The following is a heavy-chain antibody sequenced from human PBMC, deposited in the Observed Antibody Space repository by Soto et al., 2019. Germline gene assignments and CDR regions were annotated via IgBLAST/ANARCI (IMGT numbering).Heavy chain of an antibody. D-gene: IGHD2-2*01. Sequence: QVQLVQSGAEVKKPGSSVKVSCRASGATFSTYTIIWVRQAPGQGLEWVGRIIPMLGIANYAQRFQGRVTIXXDKSTSKAYMELSSLRSEDTAVYYCARDRDQLPTDWGQGTLVTVSS. V-gene: IGHV1-69*02. CDR3: ARDRDQLPTD. CDR2: IIPMLGIA. J-gene: IGHJ1*01. CDR1: GATFSTYT.